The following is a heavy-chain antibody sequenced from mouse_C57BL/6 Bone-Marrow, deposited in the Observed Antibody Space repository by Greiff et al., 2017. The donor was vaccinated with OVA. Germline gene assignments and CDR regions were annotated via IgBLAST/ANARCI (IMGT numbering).Heavy chain of an antibody. CDR1: GYTFPDYY. CDR3: VLDSLGY. D-gene: IGHD3-2*02. CDR2: INPYNGGT. Sequence: EVHLVESGPVLVKPGASVKMSCKASGYTFPDYYMNWVKQSHGKSLEWIGVINPYNGGTSYNQKFKGKATLTVDKSSSPAYIELHSLTSDDSSVYYCVLDSLGYWGQGTTLTVSS. V-gene: IGHV1-19*01. J-gene: IGHJ2*01.